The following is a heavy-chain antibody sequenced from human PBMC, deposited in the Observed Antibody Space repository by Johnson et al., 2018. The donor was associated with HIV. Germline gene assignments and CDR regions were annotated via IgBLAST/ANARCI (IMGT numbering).Heavy chain of an antibody. J-gene: IGHJ3*02. CDR3: ARGGKWGIVGARGAFDI. D-gene: IGHD1-26*01. Sequence: QVRLVESGGGVVQPGRSLRLSCAASGFTFSSYAMHWVRQAPGKGLEWVAVISYDGSNKYYADSVKGRFTISRDNSKNTLYLQMNSLRAEDTAVYYCARGGKWGIVGARGAFDIWGQGTMVTVSS. CDR1: GFTFSSYA. CDR2: ISYDGSNK. V-gene: IGHV3-30*04.